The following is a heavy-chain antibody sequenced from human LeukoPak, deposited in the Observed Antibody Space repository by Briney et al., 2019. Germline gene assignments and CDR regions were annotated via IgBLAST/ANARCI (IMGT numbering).Heavy chain of an antibody. V-gene: IGHV3-30*02. D-gene: IGHD5-12*01. CDR1: GFTFSSYG. J-gene: IGHJ6*03. CDR2: IRYDGSNK. CDR3: ASPLVATIAYYMDV. Sequence: GGSLRLSCAASGFTFSSYGMHWVRQAPGKGLEWVAFIRYDGSNKYYADSVKGRFTISRDNSKNTLYLQMNSLRAEDTAVYYCASPLVATIAYYMDVWGKGTTVTVSS.